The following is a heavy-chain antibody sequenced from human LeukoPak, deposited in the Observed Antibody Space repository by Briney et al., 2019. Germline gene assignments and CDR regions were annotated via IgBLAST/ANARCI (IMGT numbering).Heavy chain of an antibody. J-gene: IGHJ3*02. CDR1: GGTFSSYA. CDR2: IIPIFGTA. CDR3: ARCKSEMANNGAFDI. Sequence: SVKVSCKASGGTFSSYAISWVRQAPGQGLEWMGGIIPIFGTANCAQKFQGRVTITADESTSTAYMELSSLRSEDTAVYYCARCKSEMANNGAFDIWGQGTMVTVSS. D-gene: IGHD5-24*01. V-gene: IGHV1-69*13.